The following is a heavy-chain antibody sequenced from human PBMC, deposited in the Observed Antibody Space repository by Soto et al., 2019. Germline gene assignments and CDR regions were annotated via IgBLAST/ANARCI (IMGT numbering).Heavy chain of an antibody. V-gene: IGHV1-18*01. CDR1: GYIFSSYG. J-gene: IGHJ3*02. D-gene: IGHD6-19*01. CDR2: VSAYNGNT. Sequence: ASVKVSCKASGYIFSSYGISWVRQAPGQGLEWMGWVSAYNGNTIYAQKFQGRVTMTEDTSTDTVYMELSSLRSEDTAVYYCARDGYNSGWYDAFDIWGQGTMVTVSS. CDR3: ARDGYNSGWYDAFDI.